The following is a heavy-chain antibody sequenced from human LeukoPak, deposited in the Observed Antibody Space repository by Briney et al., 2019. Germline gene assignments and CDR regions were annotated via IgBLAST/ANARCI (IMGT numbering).Heavy chain of an antibody. CDR1: GFTFSDYY. D-gene: IGHD6-13*01. CDR2: IKQDGSEK. CDR3: ARDLGSSSWYYFDY. V-gene: IGHV3-7*01. Sequence: GGSLRLSCAASGFTFSDYYMSWVRQAPGKGLEWVANIKQDGSEKYYVDSVKGRFTISRDNAKNSLYLQMNSLRAEDTAVYYCARDLGSSSWYYFDYWGQGTLVTVSS. J-gene: IGHJ4*02.